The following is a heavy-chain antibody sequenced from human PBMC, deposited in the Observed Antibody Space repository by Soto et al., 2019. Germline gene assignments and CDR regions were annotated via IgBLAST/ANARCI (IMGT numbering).Heavy chain of an antibody. CDR1: GGTFSSYT. J-gene: IGHJ4*02. D-gene: IGHD3-10*01. V-gene: IGHV1-69*02. Sequence: ASVKVSCKASGGTFSSYTISWVRQAPGQGLEWMGRIIPILGIANYAQKFQGRVTITADKSTSTAYMELSSLRSEDTAVYYCTYYGSGSYSNWRTGKPLSYWGQGTLVTVSS. CDR2: IIPILGIA. CDR3: TYYGSGSYSNWRTGKPLSY.